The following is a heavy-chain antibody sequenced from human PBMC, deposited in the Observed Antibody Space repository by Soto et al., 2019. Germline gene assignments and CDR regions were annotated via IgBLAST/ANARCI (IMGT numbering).Heavy chain of an antibody. CDR3: ARGGLLWFGEPQGMDV. J-gene: IGHJ6*02. CDR2: VNYRGST. D-gene: IGHD3-10*01. CDR1: GGSISSYY. V-gene: IGHV4-59*01. Sequence: QVQLQESGPGLVKPSETLSLTCTVSGGSISSYYWSWIRKPPGKGLEWIGYVNYRGSTNYNPSLKSIATISVDKSKNHFSLKPSSVTAANTAVYNCARGGLLWFGEPQGMDVWCQATTVTDSS.